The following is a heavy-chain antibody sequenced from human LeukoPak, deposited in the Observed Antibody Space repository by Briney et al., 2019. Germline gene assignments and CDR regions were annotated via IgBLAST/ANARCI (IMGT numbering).Heavy chain of an antibody. CDR3: ARDRILLWFGVDAFDI. J-gene: IGHJ3*02. D-gene: IGHD3-10*01. Sequence: ASVKVSCKASGYTFTGYYMHWVRQAPGQGLEWMGWINPNSGGTNYAQKFQGRVTMTRDTFISTAYMELSRLRSDDTAVYYCARDRILLWFGVDAFDIWGQGTMVTVSS. V-gene: IGHV1-2*02. CDR1: GYTFTGYY. CDR2: INPNSGGT.